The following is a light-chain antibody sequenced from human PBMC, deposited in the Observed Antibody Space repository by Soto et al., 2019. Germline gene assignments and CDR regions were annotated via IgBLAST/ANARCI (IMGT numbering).Light chain of an antibody. CDR2: DDS. CDR1: SSDVGGYNY. CDR3: SSYTSSSTLVV. J-gene: IGLJ2*01. V-gene: IGLV2-14*01. Sequence: QSVLTQPASVSGSPGQSITISCTGTSSDVGGYNYVSWYQQHPAKPPQLIIYDDSNRPSGVSSRFSGSKCGNTAALTSSGLPAEDEAYYYCSSYTSSSTLVVFGGGTKLTVL.